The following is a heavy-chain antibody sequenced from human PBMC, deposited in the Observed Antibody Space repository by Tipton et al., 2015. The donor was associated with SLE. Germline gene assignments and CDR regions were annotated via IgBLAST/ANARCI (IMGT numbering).Heavy chain of an antibody. CDR3: AIGRDGYNVDI. V-gene: IGHV4-39*01. J-gene: IGHJ4*02. CDR2: IYYSGTT. CDR1: GGSISSSSDY. D-gene: IGHD5-24*01. Sequence: LRLSCTVSGGSISSSSDYWGWIRQPPGKGLEWIGNIYYSGTTFYNPSLKSRVTISVDTPKNQFSLRLSSVTAAGTAVYYCAIGRDGYNVDIWGQGTLVTVSS.